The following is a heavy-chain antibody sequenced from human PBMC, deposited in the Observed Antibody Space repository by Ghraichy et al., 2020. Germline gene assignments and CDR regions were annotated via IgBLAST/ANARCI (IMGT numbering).Heavy chain of an antibody. CDR1: GYSFTSYW. Sequence: GESLNISCKGSGYSFTSYWIGWVRQMPGKGLEWMGIIYPGDSDTRYSPSFQGQVTISADKSISTAYLQWSSLKASDTAMYYCAGRRVGATTGFDYWGQGTLVTVSS. CDR3: AGRRVGATTGFDY. CDR2: IYPGDSDT. J-gene: IGHJ4*02. D-gene: IGHD1-26*01. V-gene: IGHV5-51*01.